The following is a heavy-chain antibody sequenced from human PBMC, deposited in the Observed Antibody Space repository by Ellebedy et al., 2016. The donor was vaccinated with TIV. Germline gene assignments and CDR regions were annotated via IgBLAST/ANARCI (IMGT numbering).Heavy chain of an antibody. CDR2: INPNSGGT. CDR3: ARRGYSSGPYWAFDI. D-gene: IGHD6-19*01. J-gene: IGHJ3*02. V-gene: IGHV1-2*04. Sequence: ASVKVSCKASGYTFTGYYMHWVRQVPGQGLEWMGWINPNSGGTNYAQNFQGWVTMTRDTSISTAYIELSRLTSDDTAMYYCARRGYSSGPYWAFDIWGQGTLVTVPS. CDR1: GYTFTGYY.